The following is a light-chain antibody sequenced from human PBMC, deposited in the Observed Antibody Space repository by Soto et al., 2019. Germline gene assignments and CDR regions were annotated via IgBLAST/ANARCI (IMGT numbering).Light chain of an antibody. J-gene: IGLJ1*01. CDR2: DAS. CDR1: SSDVGGYNY. CDR3: SSYTTSNTRQIV. Sequence: QYGLTQPASVSGSPGQASTISCTGTSSDVGGYNYVSWYQHHPGKAPKLMIFDASNRPSGVSNRFSGSKSGNTASLTISGLQPEDEADYYCSSYTTSNTRQIVFGTGTKVTVL. V-gene: IGLV2-14*03.